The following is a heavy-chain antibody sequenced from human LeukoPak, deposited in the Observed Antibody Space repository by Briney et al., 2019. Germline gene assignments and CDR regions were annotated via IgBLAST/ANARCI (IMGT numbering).Heavy chain of an antibody. Sequence: GGSLRLSCAASGFTFSSYAMSWVRQAPGKGLEWVSSISTSGAYIYYADSVKGRFTISRDNAKNSLYLQMNSLRAEDSAVYYCARYPLSYSDYYMDVWGTGTTVTVSS. CDR2: ISTSGAYI. J-gene: IGHJ6*03. CDR1: GFTFSSYA. V-gene: IGHV3-21*01. D-gene: IGHD2-15*01. CDR3: ARYPLSYSDYYMDV.